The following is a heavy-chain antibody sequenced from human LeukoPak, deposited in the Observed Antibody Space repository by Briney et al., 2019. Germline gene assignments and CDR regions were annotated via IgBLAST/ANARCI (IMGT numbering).Heavy chain of an antibody. CDR3: AKDPDCWSGNWFDP. J-gene: IGHJ5*02. Sequence: GGSLRLSCAASGFTFSDYYMSWIRQAPGKGLEWVSYISSSGSTIYYADSVKGRFTISRDNAKNSLYLQMNSLRAEDTAVYYCAKDPDCWSGNWFDPWGQGTLVTVSS. V-gene: IGHV3-11*04. CDR2: ISSSGSTI. D-gene: IGHD3-3*01. CDR1: GFTFSDYY.